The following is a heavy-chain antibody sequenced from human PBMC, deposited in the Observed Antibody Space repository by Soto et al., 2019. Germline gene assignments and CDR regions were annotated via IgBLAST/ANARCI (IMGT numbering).Heavy chain of an antibody. V-gene: IGHV5-51*01. CDR1: GYSFTSYW. J-gene: IGHJ4*02. CDR2: IYPGDSDT. D-gene: IGHD1-20*01. Sequence: GESLKICCKGSGYSFTSYWIGWVRQMPGKGLEWMGIIYPGDSDTRYSPSFQGQVIISADTSISTAYLQWSSLKASDTAIYYCARVTNWNFEYWGQGILVTVSS. CDR3: ARVTNWNFEY.